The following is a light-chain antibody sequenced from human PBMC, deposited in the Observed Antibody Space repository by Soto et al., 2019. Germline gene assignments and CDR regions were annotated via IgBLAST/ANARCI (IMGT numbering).Light chain of an antibody. CDR2: WAS. J-gene: IGKJ4*01. CDR3: QQYYSTPLT. Sequence: DLVLTQSPDSLAVSLGERATINCKSSQSVLYSSKNKNYLAWYQQKPGQPPKLLIYWASTRESGVPDRFSGSGSGTDFTLTISSLQAEDVAVYYCQQYYSTPLTFGGGTKVDIK. CDR1: QSVLYSSKNKNY. V-gene: IGKV4-1*01.